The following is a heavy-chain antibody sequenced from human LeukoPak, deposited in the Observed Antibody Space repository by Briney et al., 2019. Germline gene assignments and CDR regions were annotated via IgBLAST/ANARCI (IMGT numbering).Heavy chain of an antibody. CDR2: IIPILCIA. Sequence: SVTVSFKASGGTFSSYTISWVRQAPGQGLEWVGRIIPILCIANYAQKFQGRVTITADKSTSTAYMDLSRLRSEDTAVYYCARDPGMPEGGYGMDVWGQGTTVTVSS. CDR3: ARDPGMPEGGYGMDV. CDR1: GGTFSSYT. J-gene: IGHJ6*02. V-gene: IGHV1-69*04. D-gene: IGHD2-2*01.